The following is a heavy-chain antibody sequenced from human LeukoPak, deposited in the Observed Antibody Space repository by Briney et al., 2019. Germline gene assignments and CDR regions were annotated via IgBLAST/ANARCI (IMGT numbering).Heavy chain of an antibody. J-gene: IGHJ4*02. CDR3: ARCWDY. CDR2: INYSGST. CDR1: GVSFSSYY. V-gene: IGHV4-59*01. Sequence: PSETLSLTCTVSGVSFSSYYWTWIRQPPGKGLQWIGYINYSGSTKCNPSLKSRVSISVDTSKNQFSLRLTSVTAADTAVYYCARCWDYWGQGTLVTVSS.